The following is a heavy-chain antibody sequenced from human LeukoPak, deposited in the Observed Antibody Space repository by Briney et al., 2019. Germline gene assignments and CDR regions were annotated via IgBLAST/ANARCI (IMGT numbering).Heavy chain of an antibody. J-gene: IGHJ4*02. Sequence: GGSLRLSCAASGFTFSSYEMNWVRQAPGKGLEWVSYISSSGSTIYYADSVKGRFTISRDNAKNTLYLQMNSLRPEDTAVYYCARDQTISSIDYWGQGTLVTVSS. CDR3: ARDQTISSIDY. CDR1: GFTFSSYE. CDR2: ISSSGSTI. V-gene: IGHV3-48*03. D-gene: IGHD4/OR15-4a*01.